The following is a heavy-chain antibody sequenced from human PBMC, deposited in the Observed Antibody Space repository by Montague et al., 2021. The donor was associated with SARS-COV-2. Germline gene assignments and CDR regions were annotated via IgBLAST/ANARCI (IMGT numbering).Heavy chain of an antibody. CDR3: ASTYYYASGSLFDP. J-gene: IGHJ5*02. D-gene: IGHD3-10*01. Sequence: TLSLTCTVSGGSISSANYYWSWIRQPAGKGLEWIGRFYTSGSTNYNPSLKSRVAISADTSKNQFSLKLSSVTAADTAVYYCASTYYYASGSLFDPWGQGTLVTASS. CDR2: FYTSGST. CDR1: GGSISSANYY. V-gene: IGHV4-61*02.